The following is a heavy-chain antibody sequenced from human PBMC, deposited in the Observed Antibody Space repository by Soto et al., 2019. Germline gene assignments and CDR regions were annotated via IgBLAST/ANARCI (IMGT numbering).Heavy chain of an antibody. CDR3: ASLGGIVVVPAAPTYAFDI. CDR1: GYSISSGYY. Sequence: SETLSLTCAVSGYSISSGYYRGWIRQPPGKGLEWIGSIYHSGSTYYNPSLKSRVTISVDTSKNQFSLKLSSVTAADTAVYYCASLGGIVVVPAAPTYAFDIWGQGTMVTVSS. J-gene: IGHJ3*02. D-gene: IGHD2-2*01. V-gene: IGHV4-38-2*01. CDR2: IYHSGST.